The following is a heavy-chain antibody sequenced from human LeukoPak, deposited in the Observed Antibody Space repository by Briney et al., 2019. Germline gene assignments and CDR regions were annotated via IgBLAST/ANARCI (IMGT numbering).Heavy chain of an antibody. CDR2: INPNSGGT. D-gene: IGHD6-19*01. CDR1: GYTFTSYG. Sequence: ASVKVSCKASGYTFTSYGISWVRQAPGQGLEWMGWINPNSGGTNYAQKFQGRVTMTRDTSISTAYMELSRLRSDDTAVYYCARDYAGIAVAVFENWGQGTLVTVSS. CDR3: ARDYAGIAVAVFEN. J-gene: IGHJ4*02. V-gene: IGHV1-2*02.